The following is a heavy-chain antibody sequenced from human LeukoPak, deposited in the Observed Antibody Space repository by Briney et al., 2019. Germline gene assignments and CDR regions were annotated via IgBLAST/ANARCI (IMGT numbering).Heavy chain of an antibody. CDR1: GFTFSTYE. CDR3: AKVQEMDTILPPFHY. CDR2: ISSTGSNI. D-gene: IGHD5-24*01. J-gene: IGHJ4*02. Sequence: PGGSLRLSCAASGFTFSTYEMNWVREAPGKGLGWGSCISSTGSNIYYADSVKGRFTISRDNAKNSLYLLMNSLRTEDTAIYYCAKVQEMDTILPPFHYWGQGTLVTVPS. V-gene: IGHV3-48*03.